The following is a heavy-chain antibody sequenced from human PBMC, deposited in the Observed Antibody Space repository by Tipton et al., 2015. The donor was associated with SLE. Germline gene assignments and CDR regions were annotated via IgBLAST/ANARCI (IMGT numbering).Heavy chain of an antibody. CDR3: AGSSWPPGLTGFDP. D-gene: IGHD6-13*01. Sequence: LRLSCAVYGGSFSGYYWSWIRQPPGKGLEWIGEINHSGSTNYNPSLKSRVTISVDTSKNQFSLQLNSVTPEDTAVYYCAGSSWPPGLTGFDPWGQGTLVTVSS. CDR2: INHSGST. CDR1: GGSFSGYY. J-gene: IGHJ5*02. V-gene: IGHV4-34*01.